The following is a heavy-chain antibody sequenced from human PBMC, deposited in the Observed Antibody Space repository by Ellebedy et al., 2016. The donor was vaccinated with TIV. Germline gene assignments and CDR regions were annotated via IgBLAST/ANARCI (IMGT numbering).Heavy chain of an antibody. CDR2: INSDGSST. J-gene: IGHJ2*01. CDR3: AKAVKYLGGWYFDL. CDR1: GFTFSSYW. V-gene: IGHV3-74*01. Sequence: GESLKISXTASGFTFSSYWMHWVRQVPGKGLVWVSLINSDGSSTTYVDSVKGRFTISRDNAENTLYLQMNSLRGEDTAVYYCAKAVKYLGGWYFDLWGRGTLVTVSS. D-gene: IGHD2/OR15-2a*01.